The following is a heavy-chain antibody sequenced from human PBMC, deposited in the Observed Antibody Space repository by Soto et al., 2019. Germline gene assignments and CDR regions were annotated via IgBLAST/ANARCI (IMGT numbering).Heavy chain of an antibody. V-gene: IGHV1-69*13. D-gene: IGHD5-12*01. CDR1: GDTFTIFA. CDR3: ARDLGSGYDPGAY. Sequence: SVKVSCKASGDTFTIFAISWVRQAPGQGLEWMGGIIPTIGTTNYAQRFQGRITITGDESTGTAYMELSSLKSEDTAVYYCARDLGSGYDPGAYWGQGTLVTVSS. J-gene: IGHJ4*02. CDR2: IIPTIGTT.